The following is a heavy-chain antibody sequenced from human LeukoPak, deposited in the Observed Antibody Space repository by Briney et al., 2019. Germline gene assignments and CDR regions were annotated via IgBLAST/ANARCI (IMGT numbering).Heavy chain of an antibody. CDR1: GDSVSSGNYY. CDR2: MSPSGTT. V-gene: IGHV4-61*01. D-gene: IGHD3-22*01. J-gene: IGHJ4*02. Sequence: PSETLSLTCTVSGDSVSSGNYYLSCIRQPPGKGLDWITYMSPSGTTKYNPSLKSRVTTSVDTSRTQFSLRLSSVTAADTAVYYCARGQDDRSGTFDYWGQGILVTVSS. CDR3: ARGQDDRSGTFDY.